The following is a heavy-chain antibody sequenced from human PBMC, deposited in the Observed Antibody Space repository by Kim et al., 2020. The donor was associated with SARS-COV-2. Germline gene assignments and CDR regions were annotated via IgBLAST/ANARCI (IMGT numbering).Heavy chain of an antibody. J-gene: IGHJ6*02. Sequence: GGSLRLSCAASGFTFSSYAMHWVRQAPGKGLEWVAVISYDGSNKYYADSVKGRFTISRDNSKNTLYLQMNSLRAEDTAVYYCARDINYDILTGYFYGMDVWGQGTTVTVSS. CDR2: ISYDGSNK. CDR1: GFTFSSYA. D-gene: IGHD3-9*01. V-gene: IGHV3-30*04. CDR3: ARDINYDILTGYFYGMDV.